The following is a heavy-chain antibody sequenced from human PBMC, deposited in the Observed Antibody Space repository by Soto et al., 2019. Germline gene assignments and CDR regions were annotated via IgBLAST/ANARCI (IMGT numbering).Heavy chain of an antibody. CDR2: LGAADDP. CDR1: GFTLSSYD. D-gene: IGHD2-15*01. Sequence: GGSLRLSCAASGFTLSSYDMHWVRQAEGKGLEWVSALGAADDPYYLVSVKGRFTISRENAKNSLYLQMNNLRAGDTAVYYCARAYSGRLPRRADYYYAMDVWGQGTTVTVSS. CDR3: ARAYSGRLPRRADYYYAMDV. V-gene: IGHV3-13*05. J-gene: IGHJ6*02.